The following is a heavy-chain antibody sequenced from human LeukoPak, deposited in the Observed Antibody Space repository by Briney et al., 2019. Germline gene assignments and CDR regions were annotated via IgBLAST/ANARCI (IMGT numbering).Heavy chain of an antibody. V-gene: IGHV4-59*01. CDR1: DDSITTYY. J-gene: IGHJ4*02. D-gene: IGHD6-19*01. CDR2: IYHSGSR. Sequence: SETLSLTCTVSDDSITTYYWSWIRQPPGKGLEWIGYIYHSGSRSDNPSLKSRVTISVDTSKSQLSLRLTSVSAADTAVYYCARAKIAVAGFFDFWGQGSLVTVSS. CDR3: ARAKIAVAGFFDF.